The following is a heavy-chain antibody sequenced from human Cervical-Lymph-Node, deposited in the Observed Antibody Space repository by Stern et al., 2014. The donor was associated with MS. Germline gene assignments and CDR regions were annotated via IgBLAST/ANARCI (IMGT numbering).Heavy chain of an antibody. CDR1: GGSISSGSDY. Sequence: QLQLQESGPGLVKPSQTLSLTCTVSGGSISSGSDYWSWIRQPVGKGLEWIGRIPASGSAFYTPSLKSRVTISTDTSMNQFSLELNSATAADTAIYYCASGYRIFEYWGQGILVTVSS. V-gene: IGHV4-61*02. D-gene: IGHD5-18*01. CDR3: ASGYRIFEY. J-gene: IGHJ4*02. CDR2: IPASGSA.